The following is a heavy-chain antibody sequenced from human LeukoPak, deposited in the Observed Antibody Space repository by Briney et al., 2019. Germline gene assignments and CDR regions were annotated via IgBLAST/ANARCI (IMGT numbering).Heavy chain of an antibody. D-gene: IGHD2-2*01. J-gene: IGHJ4*02. CDR2: INPNSGGT. CDR3: ARDLLVGGWPQYYFDY. V-gene: IGHV1-2*02. CDR1: GYTFTGNY. Sequence: GASVKVSCKASGYTFTGNYMHWVRQAPGQGLEWMGWINPNSGGTNYAQKFQGRVTMTRDTSISTAYMELSRLRSDDTAVYYCARDLLVGGWPQYYFDYWGQGTLVTVSS.